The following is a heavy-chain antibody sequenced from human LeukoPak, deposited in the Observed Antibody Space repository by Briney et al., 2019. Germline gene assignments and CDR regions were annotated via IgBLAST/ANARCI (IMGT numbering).Heavy chain of an antibody. CDR1: GFTFSNAR. V-gene: IGHV3-15*01. CDR2: IKSKTDGGTT. Sequence: GGALRLSCAASGFTFSNARVGWVRQAPGEGLEWVGRIKSKTDGGTTDYAAPVKGRFTISRDDSKNTLYLQMNSLKTEDTAVYYCYGSGASIWGQGTMVTVSS. CDR3: YGSGASI. D-gene: IGHD3-10*01. J-gene: IGHJ3*02.